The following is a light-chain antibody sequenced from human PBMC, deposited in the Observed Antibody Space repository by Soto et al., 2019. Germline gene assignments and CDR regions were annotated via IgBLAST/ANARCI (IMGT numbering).Light chain of an antibody. V-gene: IGKV3-15*01. CDR1: QSVSSN. J-gene: IGKJ5*01. CDR2: GAS. Sequence: EIVMTQSPATLSVSPGERATLSCRASQSVSSNLAWYQQKPGQAPRLLIYGASTRATGIPARCSGSGSGTEFTLTISSLQAADFAVYHCQHYNNWPITFGQGTRLEIK. CDR3: QHYNNWPIT.